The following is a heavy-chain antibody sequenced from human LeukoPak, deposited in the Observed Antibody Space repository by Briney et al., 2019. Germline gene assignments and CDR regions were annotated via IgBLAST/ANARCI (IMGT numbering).Heavy chain of an antibody. J-gene: IGHJ6*02. CDR1: GFTFSDYY. CDR3: AGNWNLGGMDV. V-gene: IGHV3-21*01. Sequence: GSLRLSCSASGFTFSDYYMNWVRQAPGKGLEWVPSTSSRSTYIYYADSVKGRFTISRDNAKNSLFLQMNSLRAEDTAVYYCAGNWNLGGMDVWGRGTTVTVSS. CDR2: TSSRSTYI. D-gene: IGHD1-1*01.